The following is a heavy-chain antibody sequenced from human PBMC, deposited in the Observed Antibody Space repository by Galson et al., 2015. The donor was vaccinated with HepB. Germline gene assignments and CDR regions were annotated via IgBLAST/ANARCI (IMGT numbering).Heavy chain of an antibody. J-gene: IGHJ4*02. CDR1: GLSFSSYS. D-gene: IGHD4-17*01. Sequence: SLRLSCAASGLSFSSYSIDWVRQAPGKGLEWVSSISSSGNYIYYANPLKGRFTISRDNAKNSLYLQMNSLGAEDTAVYYCARVSNYGDIRDSFDIWGQGALVTVSS. CDR2: ISSSGNYI. CDR3: ARVSNYGDIRDSFDI. V-gene: IGHV3-21*06.